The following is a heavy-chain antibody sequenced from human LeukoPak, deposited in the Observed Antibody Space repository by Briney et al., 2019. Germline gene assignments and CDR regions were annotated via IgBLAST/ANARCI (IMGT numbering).Heavy chain of an antibody. J-gene: IGHJ4*02. Sequence: ASVKVSCKASGYTFSNYCMHWVRQAPGQGLEWLGIINPSLHIPIYAQTFQGRVTMTTDMSTRTFYMELSNLVSEDTDVYYCARDRYNYDILTGYYRGPYYFHYWGQGPLVTVSS. CDR1: GYTFSNYC. D-gene: IGHD3-9*01. V-gene: IGHV1-46*01. CDR2: INPSLHIP. CDR3: ARDRYNYDILTGYYRGPYYFHY.